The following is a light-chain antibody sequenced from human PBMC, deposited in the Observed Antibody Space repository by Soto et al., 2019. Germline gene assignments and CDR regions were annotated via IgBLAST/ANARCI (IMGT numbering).Light chain of an antibody. CDR1: QSVSSY. Sequence: EIVLTQYPATLSLSPGERATLSCRASQSVSSYLAWYQQKPGQPPRLLIYDASNRATGTPARFSGSGSGTDFTLTISSLEPEDFAVYYCVQRSTWPWTIGQGSKVEIK. J-gene: IGKJ1*01. CDR3: VQRSTWPWT. V-gene: IGKV3-11*01. CDR2: DAS.